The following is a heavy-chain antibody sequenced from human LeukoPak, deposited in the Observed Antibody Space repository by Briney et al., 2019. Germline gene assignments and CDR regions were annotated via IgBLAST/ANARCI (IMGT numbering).Heavy chain of an antibody. CDR2: ISGDATYT. D-gene: IGHD2-21*02. Sequence: PGGSLRLSCAASGFTFSSYWIHWVRQVPEKGLVWVSRISGDATYTNYADSVRGRFSISRDNAKNTVYLQMNSLRAEDTAVYYCARAVVVTASDYCGQGTLVTVSS. CDR1: GFTFSSYW. J-gene: IGHJ4*02. CDR3: ARAVVVTASDY. V-gene: IGHV3-74*01.